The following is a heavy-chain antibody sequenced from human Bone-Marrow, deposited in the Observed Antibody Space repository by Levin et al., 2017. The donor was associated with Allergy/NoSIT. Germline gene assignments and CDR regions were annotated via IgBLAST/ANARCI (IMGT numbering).Heavy chain of an antibody. D-gene: IGHD3-10*01. CDR3: SHAKKGSGSYSDVN. Sequence: SGPTLVKPTETLTLTCTFSGFSLSTPGMGVGWSRQPPGKALEWLALIYWDDDTRYSPSLRTRPTITKGTSENQVVLTMTNMGPVDTATDYCSHAKKGSGSYSDVNWGRGTLVQVSS. V-gene: IGHV2-5*02. CDR1: GFSLSTPGMG. CDR2: IYWDDDT. J-gene: IGHJ4*02.